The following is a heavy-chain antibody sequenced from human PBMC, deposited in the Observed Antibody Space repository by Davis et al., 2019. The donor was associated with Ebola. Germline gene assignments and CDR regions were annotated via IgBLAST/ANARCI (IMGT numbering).Heavy chain of an antibody. J-gene: IGHJ4*02. V-gene: IGHV3-23*01. CDR1: GFTFSSYA. Sequence: GGSLRLSCAASGFTFSSYAMSWVRQAPGKGLEWVSAISGSGGSTYYADSVKGRFTISRDNSKNTLYLQMDSLRAEDTAVYYCARTCGPNSNYFDYWGQGTLVTVSS. CDR3: ARTCGPNSNYFDY. D-gene: IGHD4-11*01. CDR2: ISGSGGST.